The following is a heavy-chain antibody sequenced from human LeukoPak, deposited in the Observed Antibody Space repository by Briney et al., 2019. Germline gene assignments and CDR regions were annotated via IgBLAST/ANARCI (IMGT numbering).Heavy chain of an antibody. Sequence: GGSLRLSCAASGFTFSRSWMGWVRQAPGKGLEWVANIKQDGTSKYYVDSVMGRFTISRDNAENSVYLQMNSLSAGDTAVYYCASHGDYCFGLGGPGTTVTGSS. CDR3: ASHGDYCFGL. D-gene: IGHD4-17*01. CDR2: IKQDGTSK. V-gene: IGHV3-7*02. J-gene: IGHJ6*02. CDR1: GFTFSRSW.